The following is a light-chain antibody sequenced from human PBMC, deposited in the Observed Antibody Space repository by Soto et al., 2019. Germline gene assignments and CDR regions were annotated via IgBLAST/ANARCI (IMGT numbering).Light chain of an antibody. Sequence: QSALTQPPSASGSPGQSVTISCTGMSSDVGGYNYVSWYQQHPGKAPKLMIYEVSKRLSGVPDRFSGSKSGNTASLTVSGLQAEDEADYYCSSYAGANSVVFGGGTKLTVL. CDR2: EVS. J-gene: IGLJ2*01. CDR1: SSDVGGYNY. CDR3: SSYAGANSVV. V-gene: IGLV2-8*01.